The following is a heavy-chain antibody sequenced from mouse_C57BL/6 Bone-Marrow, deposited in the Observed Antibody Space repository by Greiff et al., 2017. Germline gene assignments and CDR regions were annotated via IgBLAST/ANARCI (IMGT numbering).Heavy chain of an antibody. CDR3: ARSARFAY. CDR1: GYTFTSYW. J-gene: IGHJ3*01. V-gene: IGHV1-64*01. CDR2: IHPNSGST. Sequence: QVQLQQPGAELVKPGASVKLSCKASGYTFTSYWMHWVKQRPGQGLEWIGMIHPNSGSTNYNEKFKSKATLTVDKSSRTAYMHLSSLTSEDDAVYYCARSARFAYWGQGTLVTVSA.